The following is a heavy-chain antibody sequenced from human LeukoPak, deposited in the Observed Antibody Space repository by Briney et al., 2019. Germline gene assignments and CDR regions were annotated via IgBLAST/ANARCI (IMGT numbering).Heavy chain of an antibody. CDR1: GFTFTSSA. J-gene: IGHJ3*01. Sequence: ASVKVSCKASGFTFTSSAVQWVRQARGQRLEWIGWIVVGSGNTNYAQKFQERVTITRDMSRSTAYMELSSLRSEDTAVYYCARDALVPDGFDLWGQGTMVTVSS. V-gene: IGHV1-58*01. CDR2: IVVGSGNT. D-gene: IGHD6-13*01. CDR3: ARDALVPDGFDL.